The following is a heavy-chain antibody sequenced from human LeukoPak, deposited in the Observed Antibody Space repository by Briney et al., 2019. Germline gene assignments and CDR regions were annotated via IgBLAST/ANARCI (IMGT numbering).Heavy chain of an antibody. V-gene: IGHV3-74*01. D-gene: IGHD3-10*01. J-gene: IGHJ4*02. CDR2: ITSDGSST. Sequence: GGSLRLSCAASGFTFSSYWMHWVRQAPGKGLVWVSRITSDGSSTSHADSVKGRFTISRDNAKNTLYLQMNSLRAEDTAVYYCDCTGRGITVRGSSLDYWGQGTLVTVSS. CDR3: DCTGRGITVRGSSLDY. CDR1: GFTFSSYW.